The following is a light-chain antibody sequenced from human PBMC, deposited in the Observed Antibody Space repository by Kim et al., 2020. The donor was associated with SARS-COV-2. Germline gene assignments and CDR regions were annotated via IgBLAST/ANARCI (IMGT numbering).Light chain of an antibody. Sequence: DIQMTQSPSTLSASVGDRVTITCRASQSISSWLAWYQQKPGKAPKLLIYKASSLESGVPSRFSGSGSGTEFTLTISSLQPDDFAIYYCQQYNSYPVHFGQGTKLEI. V-gene: IGKV1-5*03. CDR2: KAS. CDR1: QSISSW. CDR3: QQYNSYPVH. J-gene: IGKJ2*01.